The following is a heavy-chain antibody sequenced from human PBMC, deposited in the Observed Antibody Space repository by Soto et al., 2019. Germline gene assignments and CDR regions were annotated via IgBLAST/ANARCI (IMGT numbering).Heavy chain of an antibody. CDR3: ARGNHAFDI. V-gene: IGHV3-72*01. CDR1: GFTFRDYY. CDR2: IRNKANSYTT. J-gene: IGHJ3*02. Sequence: EVQLVESGAGLVQPGGSLRLSCAASGFTFRDYYMYWVRQAPGKGLEWVGRIRNKANSYTTEYAASVKGRFTISRDDSNNSLYLEMNSLKTEDTAVYYCARGNHAFDIWGQGTLVTVSS.